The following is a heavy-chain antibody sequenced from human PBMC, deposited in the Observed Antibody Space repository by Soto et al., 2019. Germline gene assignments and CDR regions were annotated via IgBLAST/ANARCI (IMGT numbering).Heavy chain of an antibody. D-gene: IGHD2-21*02. J-gene: IGHJ5*02. CDR1: GYSFTNYW. CDR3: LSMGQTADKWIDP. CDR2: IYPGDSDT. Sequence: PGESLQISCKGSGYSFTNYWIGWVRQMPGKGLEWMGIIYPGDSDTRYSPSFQGQVTISADKSISTAYLQWSSLKASDTAIYYCLSMGQTADKWIDPSGQGTLVTVFS. V-gene: IGHV5-51*01.